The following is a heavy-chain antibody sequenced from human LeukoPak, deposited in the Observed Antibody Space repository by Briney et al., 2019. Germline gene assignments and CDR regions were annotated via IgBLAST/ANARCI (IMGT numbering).Heavy chain of an antibody. CDR2: ISYDGSNK. V-gene: IGHV3-30*03. CDR1: GFSFSSYG. D-gene: IGHD1-1*01. CDR3: ARDGTSYGMDV. Sequence: TGRSLRLSCAASGFSFSSYGMHWVRQPPGKGLEWVAFISYDGSNKYYADSVMGRFTISRDNSQNTVYLQMNSLRGEDTAVYYCARDGTSYGMDVWGQGTTVTVSS. J-gene: IGHJ6*02.